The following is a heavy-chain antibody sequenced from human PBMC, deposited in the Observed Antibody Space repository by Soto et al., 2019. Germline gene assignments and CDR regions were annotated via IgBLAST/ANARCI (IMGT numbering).Heavy chain of an antibody. CDR1: GDSVSSNSAA. Sequence: QVQLQESGPGLVKPSQTLSLTCAISGDSVSSNSAAWNWIRQSPSRGLEWLGRTYYRSRWYNDYAVSVKSRITVNPGTSKNQFSLQLTSVTPEDTAVYYCAGTTSHYWYYMDVWGKGTTVTVSS. V-gene: IGHV6-1*01. CDR3: AGTTSHYWYYMDV. D-gene: IGHD1-7*01. J-gene: IGHJ6*03. CDR2: TYYRSRWYN.